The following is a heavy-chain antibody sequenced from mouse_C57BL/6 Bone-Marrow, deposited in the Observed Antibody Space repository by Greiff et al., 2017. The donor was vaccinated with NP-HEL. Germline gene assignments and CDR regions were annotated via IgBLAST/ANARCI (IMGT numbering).Heavy chain of an antibody. CDR3: ARSPIYYYGSSYGVYFDY. CDR1: GYTFTSYW. Sequence: QVQLQQPGAELVKPGASVKMSCKASGYTFTSYWITWVKQRPGQGLEWIGDIYPGSGSTNYNEKFKSKATLTVDTSSSTAYMQLSSLTSEDSAVYYCARSPIYYYGSSYGVYFDYWGQGTTLTVSS. V-gene: IGHV1-55*01. D-gene: IGHD1-1*01. CDR2: IYPGSGST. J-gene: IGHJ2*01.